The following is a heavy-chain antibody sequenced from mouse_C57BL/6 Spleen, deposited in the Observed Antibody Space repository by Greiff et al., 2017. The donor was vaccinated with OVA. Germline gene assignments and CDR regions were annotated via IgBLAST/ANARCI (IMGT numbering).Heavy chain of an antibody. Sequence: EVQLQQSGAELVRPGASVKLSCTASGFNITDDYMHWVKQRPEQGLEGIGWFDPENGDTEYASKFQGKATITADTSSNPAYLQLSSLTSEDTAVYYCTAITTVVALDYWGQGTTLTVSS. J-gene: IGHJ2*01. D-gene: IGHD1-1*01. CDR1: GFNITDDY. CDR3: TAITTVVALDY. CDR2: FDPENGDT. V-gene: IGHV14-4*01.